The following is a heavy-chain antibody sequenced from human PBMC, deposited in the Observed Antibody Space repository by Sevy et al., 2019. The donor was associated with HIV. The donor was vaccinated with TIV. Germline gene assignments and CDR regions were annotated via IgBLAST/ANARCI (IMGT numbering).Heavy chain of an antibody. Sequence: GGSLRLSCAASGFIFSSYAMSWVRQAPGKGLEWVSTNSGSGDKTFYADSVKGRFTISRDISKNTFYLQMNSLRDEDTAVYDCAKARYINGWYVLDYWGQGTLVTVSS. D-gene: IGHD6-19*01. CDR3: AKARYINGWYVLDY. CDR2: NSGSGDKT. J-gene: IGHJ4*02. V-gene: IGHV3-23*01. CDR1: GFIFSSYA.